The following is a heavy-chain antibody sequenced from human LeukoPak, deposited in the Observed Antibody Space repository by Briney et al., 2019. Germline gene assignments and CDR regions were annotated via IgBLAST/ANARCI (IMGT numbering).Heavy chain of an antibody. J-gene: IGHJ6*02. V-gene: IGHV4-59*02. Sequence: PSETLSLTCTVSGGSVSFYYWSWIRQPPGKGLEWIGYIYYSGSTNYNPSLKSRVTISVDTSKNQFSLKVSSATAADTAVYYCARDARGSSYMDVWGQGTTVTVSS. CDR3: ARDARGSSYMDV. CDR2: IYYSGST. CDR1: GGSVSFYY. D-gene: IGHD3-10*01.